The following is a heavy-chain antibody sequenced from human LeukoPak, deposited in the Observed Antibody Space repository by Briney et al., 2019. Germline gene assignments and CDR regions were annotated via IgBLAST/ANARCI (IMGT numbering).Heavy chain of an antibody. CDR1: GGSFSGYY. CDR3: ARSGSYSGPYVY. D-gene: IGHD1-26*01. CDR2: INHSGST. J-gene: IGHJ4*02. V-gene: IGHV4-34*01. Sequence: ETLSLTRAVYGGSFSGYYWSWIRQPPGKGLEWIGEINHSGSTNYNPSLKSRVTMSVDTSKNQFSLKLSSVTAADTAVYYCARSGSYSGPYVYWGQGTVVTVSS.